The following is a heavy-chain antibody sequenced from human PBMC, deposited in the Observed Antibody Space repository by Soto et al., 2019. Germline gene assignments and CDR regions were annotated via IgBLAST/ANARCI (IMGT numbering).Heavy chain of an antibody. V-gene: IGHV1-69*13. D-gene: IGHD3-22*01. Sequence: GASVKVSCKASGGTFSSYAIGWVRQAPGQGLEWMGGIIPIFGTADYAQKFQGRVTITADESTSTAYMELSSLRSEDTAVYYCASLLDYYDSSGYYVEYFDYWGQGTLVTVSS. CDR1: GGTFSSYA. CDR3: ASLLDYYDSSGYYVEYFDY. CDR2: IIPIFGTA. J-gene: IGHJ4*02.